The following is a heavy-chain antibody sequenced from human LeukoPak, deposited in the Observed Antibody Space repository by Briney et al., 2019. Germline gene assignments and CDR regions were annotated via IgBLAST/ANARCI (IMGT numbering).Heavy chain of an antibody. Sequence: ASVKVSCKASGYTFTGYYMHWVRQAPGQGLEWMGWINPNSGGTNYAQKFQGRVTMTRDTCISTAYMELSRLRSDDTAVYYCARDLRGIAVAGTEGYWGQGTLVTVSS. CDR3: ARDLRGIAVAGTEGY. CDR1: GYTFTGYY. D-gene: IGHD6-19*01. J-gene: IGHJ4*02. V-gene: IGHV1-2*02. CDR2: INPNSGGT.